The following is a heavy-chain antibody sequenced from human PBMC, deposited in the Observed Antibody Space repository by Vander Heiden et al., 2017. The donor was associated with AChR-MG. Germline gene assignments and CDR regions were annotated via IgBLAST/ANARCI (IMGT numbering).Heavy chain of an antibody. Sequence: QVQRVESGGGVVQPGRSLRLSCAAPGLTVGSYGMHWVRQAPGKGLEWVAVISYDGSNKYYADSVKGRFTISRDNSKNTLYLQMNSLRAEDTAVYYCAKEGPTYYDILLHYWGQGTLVTVSS. V-gene: IGHV3-30*18. J-gene: IGHJ4*02. CDR3: AKEGPTYYDILLHY. D-gene: IGHD3-9*01. CDR1: GLTVGSYG. CDR2: ISYDGSNK.